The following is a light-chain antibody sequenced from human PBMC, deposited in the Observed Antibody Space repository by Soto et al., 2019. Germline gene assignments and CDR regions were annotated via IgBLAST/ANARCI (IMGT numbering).Light chain of an antibody. J-gene: IGKJ1*01. CDR3: QQYNDWPPWT. CDR2: GAS. CDR1: QSVSNN. Sequence: EIVLTQSPGTLSLSPGERATLSCRASQSVSNNYLVWYQHKPGQAPRLLISGASKRATGIPDRFSGSGSGTEFTLTISSLQSEDFAVYHCQQYNDWPPWTFGQGTKVDIK. V-gene: IGKV3D-15*01.